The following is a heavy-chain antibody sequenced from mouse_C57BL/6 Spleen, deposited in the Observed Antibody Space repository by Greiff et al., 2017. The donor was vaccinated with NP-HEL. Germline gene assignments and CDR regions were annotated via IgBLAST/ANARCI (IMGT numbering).Heavy chain of an antibody. CDR2: IYPGDGDT. D-gene: IGHD5-1*01. J-gene: IGHJ4*01. CDR3: GRTYYYAMDY. Sequence: QVQLQQSGAELVKPGASVKMSCKASGYAFSSYWMNWVKQRPGKGLEWIGQIYPGDGDTNYNDKFKGKATLTADKSSSTAYMQLSSLTSEDSAVCFRGRTYYYAMDYWGQGTSLTVSS. V-gene: IGHV1-80*01. CDR1: GYAFSSYW.